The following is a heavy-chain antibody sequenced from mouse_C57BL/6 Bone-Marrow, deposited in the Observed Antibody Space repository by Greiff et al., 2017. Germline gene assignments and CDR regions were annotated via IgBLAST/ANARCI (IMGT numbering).Heavy chain of an antibody. V-gene: IGHV1-85*01. CDR3: ARPLLLRYPYFDY. CDR2: TYPRAGST. D-gene: IGHD1-1*01. J-gene: IGHJ2*01. CDR1: GYTFTSYD. Sequence: QVQLQQSGPELVKPGASVKLSCKASGYTFTSYDINWVKQRPGQGLARIGWTYPRAGSTKYNEKFQGKATLIVDTSSSTAYMELHSLTSEDSAVYFCARPLLLRYPYFDYWGQGTTLTVSS.